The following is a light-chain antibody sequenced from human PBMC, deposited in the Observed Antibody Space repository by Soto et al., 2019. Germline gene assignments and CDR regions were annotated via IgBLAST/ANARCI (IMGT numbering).Light chain of an antibody. V-gene: IGLV1-44*01. CDR3: ASYAVSNVV. CDR2: SDN. J-gene: IGLJ2*01. Sequence: QPVLTQPPSASGTPGQRVTIFCSGSSSNIGTNTVIWYQQLPGAAPKLLIYSDNQRPSGVPDRFSASKSGNTASLTVSGLQAEDEADYYCASYAVSNVVFGGGTKLTVL. CDR1: SSNIGTNT.